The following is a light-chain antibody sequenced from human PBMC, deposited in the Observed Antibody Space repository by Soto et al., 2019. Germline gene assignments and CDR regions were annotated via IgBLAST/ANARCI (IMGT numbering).Light chain of an antibody. Sequence: EIVLTQSPGTLSLSPGERATLSCRASQSISSSYFAWYQQKPGQAPRLLVYGVSSRATDVPDRFSGSGSGTDFTLTISRLEPEDFAVYYCQQYTDSRTFGHGTKVEI. CDR1: QSISSSY. J-gene: IGKJ1*01. CDR3: QQYTDSRT. V-gene: IGKV3-20*01. CDR2: GVS.